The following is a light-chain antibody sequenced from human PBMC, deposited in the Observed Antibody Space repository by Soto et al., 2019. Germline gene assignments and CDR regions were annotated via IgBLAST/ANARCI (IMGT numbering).Light chain of an antibody. CDR3: QQCKDWPLT. CDR1: QSVSIN. V-gene: IGKV3-15*01. Sequence: EIVLTQSPGTLSLSPGERATLSCRASQSVSINLAWFQQKPGQAPRLLIYGASTRATGIPARFSGSGSGTEFTLTSSSLQSEVFAVYYCQQCKDWPLTFGGGTKVDIK. CDR2: GAS. J-gene: IGKJ4*01.